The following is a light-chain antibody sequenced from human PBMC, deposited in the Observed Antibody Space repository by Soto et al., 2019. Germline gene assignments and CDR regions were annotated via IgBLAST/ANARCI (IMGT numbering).Light chain of an antibody. CDR1: QSISNW. V-gene: IGKV1-5*03. CDR3: QQYKNWLALT. CDR2: KAS. Sequence: DIQMTQSPSTLSASVGDRVTITCRASQSISNWLAWHQQKPGKAPKLLIYKASNLESGVPSRFSGSGSGTEFTLTISSLQSEDSAVYYCQQYKNWLALTFGGGTNVDI. J-gene: IGKJ4*01.